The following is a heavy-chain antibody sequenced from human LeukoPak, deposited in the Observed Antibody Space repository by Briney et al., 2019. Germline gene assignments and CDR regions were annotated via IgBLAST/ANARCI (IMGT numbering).Heavy chain of an antibody. CDR1: GGSITSSSYY. CDR3: ARLPYSKYGFVDC. Sequence: SETLSLTCTVSGGSITSSSYYWGLIRQPPGEGLEGIGSIYYSGSTFYNPSLKSRVTISVDTSKNQFSLKLNSVNAADTAVYYCARLPYSKYGFVDCWGQGTLVTVS. J-gene: IGHJ4*02. D-gene: IGHD4-11*01. V-gene: IGHV4-39*01. CDR2: IYYSGST.